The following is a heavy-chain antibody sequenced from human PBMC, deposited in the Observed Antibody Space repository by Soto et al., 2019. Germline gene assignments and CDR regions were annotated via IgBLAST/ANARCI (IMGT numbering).Heavy chain of an antibody. D-gene: IGHD3-22*01. CDR2: ISSSGDTI. V-gene: IGHV3-48*03. CDR1: GFTFISYE. CDR3: AREPYYYDSSGYPGYFDF. Sequence: GGSLRLSCAASGFTFISYEMNWVRQAPGKGLEWVSYISSSGDTIYSADSVKGRFTISRDNAKNSLYLRMNRLRVEDTAVYYCAREPYYYDSSGYPGYFDFWGQGTLVTVSS. J-gene: IGHJ4*02.